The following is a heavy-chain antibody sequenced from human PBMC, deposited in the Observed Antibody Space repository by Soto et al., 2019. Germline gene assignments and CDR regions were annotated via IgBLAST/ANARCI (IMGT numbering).Heavy chain of an antibody. Sequence: GGSLRLSCAASGFTFSSYAMSWVRQAPGKGLEWVSGISGSGGGTYYADSVKGRFTISRDNSKNTLYLQMNTLGAEDTAVYFCARVSSGLIVVVPTAEFDYWGQGALVTVSS. CDR2: ISGSGGGT. J-gene: IGHJ4*02. CDR3: ARVSSGLIVVVPTAEFDY. CDR1: GFTFSSYA. D-gene: IGHD2-2*01. V-gene: IGHV3-23*01.